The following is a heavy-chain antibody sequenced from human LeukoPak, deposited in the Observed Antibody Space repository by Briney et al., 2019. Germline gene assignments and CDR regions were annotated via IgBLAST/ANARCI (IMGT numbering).Heavy chain of an antibody. CDR1: GFTVSSNY. CDR3: ASPLDYGDYPSYYYYGMDV. CDR2: IYSGGST. D-gene: IGHD4-17*01. J-gene: IGHJ6*02. Sequence: PGGSLRLSCAASGFTVSSNYMSWVRQAPGKGLEWVSVIYSGGSTYYADSVKGRFTISRDNSKNTLYLQMNSLRAEDTAVYYCASPLDYGDYPSYYYYGMDVRGQGTTVTVSS. V-gene: IGHV3-53*01.